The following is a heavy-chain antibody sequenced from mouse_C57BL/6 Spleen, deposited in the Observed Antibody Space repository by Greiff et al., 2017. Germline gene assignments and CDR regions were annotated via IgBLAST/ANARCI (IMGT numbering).Heavy chain of an antibody. V-gene: IGHV1-64*01. Sequence: VQLQQSGAELVKPGASVKLSCKASGYTFTSYWMHWVKQRPGQGLEWIGMIHPNSGSTNYNEKFKSKATLTVDKSSSTAYMQLSSLTSEDSAVYYCARLTDYDGAWFAYWGQGTLVTVSA. CDR3: ARLTDYDGAWFAY. CDR1: GYTFTSYW. J-gene: IGHJ3*01. CDR2: IHPNSGST. D-gene: IGHD2-4*01.